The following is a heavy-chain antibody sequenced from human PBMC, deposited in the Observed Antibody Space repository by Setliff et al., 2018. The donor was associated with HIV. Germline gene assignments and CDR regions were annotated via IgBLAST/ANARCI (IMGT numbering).Heavy chain of an antibody. CDR3: ARLQGAYYYDSSGYSRDY. CDR1: GFSFSSYS. D-gene: IGHD3-22*01. CDR2: ISSSSSYI. Sequence: GGSLRLSCEASGFSFSSYSMNWVRQAPGKGLEWVSSISSSSSYIYYADSVKGRFTISRDNAKNSLYLQMNSLRAEDTAVYYCARLQGAYYYDSSGYSRDYWGQGTLVTVS. J-gene: IGHJ4*02. V-gene: IGHV3-21*01.